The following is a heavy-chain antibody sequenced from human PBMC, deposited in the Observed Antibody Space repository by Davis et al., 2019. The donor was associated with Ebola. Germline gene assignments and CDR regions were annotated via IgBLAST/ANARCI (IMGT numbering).Heavy chain of an antibody. Sequence: PSETLSLTCSVSGGSITSSAYYWGWIRQPPGQGLEWIGSVYYTGSTNCNPSLKSRVTISVDTSKKQFSLKLRSLTAADTAVYYCARGSSSGYSDWGQGTLVTVSS. J-gene: IGHJ4*02. CDR3: ARGSSSGYSD. V-gene: IGHV4-39*07. D-gene: IGHD3-22*01. CDR2: VYYTGST. CDR1: GGSITSSAYY.